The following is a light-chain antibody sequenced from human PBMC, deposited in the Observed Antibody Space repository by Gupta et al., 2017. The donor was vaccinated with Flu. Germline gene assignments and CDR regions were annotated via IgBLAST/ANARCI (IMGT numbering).Light chain of an antibody. J-gene: IGLJ1*01. CDR3: AAWDDSLSGRNI. Sequence: QSVLTQSPSASGTPGQRVTISCSGSTSNIGNNYVYWYQQVPGTAPNLLIYRNSQRPSGVPERFSGSKSGTSAALVISGLRSEEEGDYYCAAWDDSLSGRNIFGTGTKVTVL. CDR2: RNS. CDR1: TSNIGNNY. V-gene: IGLV1-47*01.